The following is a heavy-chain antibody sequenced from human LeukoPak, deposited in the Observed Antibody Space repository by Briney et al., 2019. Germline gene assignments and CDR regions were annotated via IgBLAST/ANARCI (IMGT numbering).Heavy chain of an antibody. CDR1: GGSISSSSYY. D-gene: IGHD6-13*01. CDR2: IYYSGST. V-gene: IGHV4-39*01. Sequence: SESLSLTCTVSGGSISSSSYYWGWIRQPPGKGLEWIGSIYYSGSTYYNPSLKSRVTISVDTSKNQFSQKLSSVTAADTAVYYCARPNSSPLLPDYWGQGTLVTVSS. CDR3: ARPNSSPLLPDY. J-gene: IGHJ4*02.